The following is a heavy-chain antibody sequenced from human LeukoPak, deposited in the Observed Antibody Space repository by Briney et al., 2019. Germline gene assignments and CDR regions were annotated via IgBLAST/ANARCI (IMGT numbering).Heavy chain of an antibody. V-gene: IGHV3-23*01. Sequence: GGSLRLSCAASGFTFSSYAMSWVRQAPGKGLEWVSAISGSGDNTYYADSVKGRFTISRDNSKNTLYLQMNSLRAEDTALYYCAKGNYYGSSGLGGTSFDYWGQGTLVTVSS. CDR2: ISGSGDNT. D-gene: IGHD3-10*01. CDR1: GFTFSSYA. CDR3: AKGNYYGSSGLGGTSFDY. J-gene: IGHJ4*02.